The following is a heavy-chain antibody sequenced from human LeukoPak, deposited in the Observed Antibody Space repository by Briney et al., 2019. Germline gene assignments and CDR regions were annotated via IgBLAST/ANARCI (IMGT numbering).Heavy chain of an antibody. V-gene: IGHV3-48*01. D-gene: IGHD6-13*01. CDR2: ISSTSESAI. CDR3: AREGHSSSWSPFDY. J-gene: IGHJ4*02. Sequence: GSLRLSCAASGFTFSNYSMNWVRQAPGKGLEWFSYISSTSESAIYYADSVKGRFTISRDNSKNTLYLQMNSLRAEDTAVYYCAREGHSSSWSPFDYWGQGTLVTVSS. CDR1: GFTFSNYS.